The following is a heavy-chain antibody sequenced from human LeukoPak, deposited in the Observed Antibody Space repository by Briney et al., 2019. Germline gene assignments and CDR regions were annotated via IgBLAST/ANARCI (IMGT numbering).Heavy chain of an antibody. D-gene: IGHD3-9*01. CDR3: ARGILTGPIYAFDI. CDR2: IHYSGST. CDR1: GGSISSYY. J-gene: IGHJ3*02. Sequence: PSETLSLTCTVSGGSISSYYWSWIRQPPGKGLEWIGHIHYSGSTNYNPSLKSRVTISLDTSKNQFSLKLSSVTAADTAVYYCARGILTGPIYAFDIWGQGTVVTVSS. V-gene: IGHV4-59*01.